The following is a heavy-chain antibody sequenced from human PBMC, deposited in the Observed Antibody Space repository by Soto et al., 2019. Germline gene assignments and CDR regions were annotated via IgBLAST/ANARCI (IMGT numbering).Heavy chain of an antibody. CDR2: VYYTGST. J-gene: IGHJ4*02. D-gene: IGHD6-13*01. CDR1: GDSISSYY. V-gene: IGHV4-59*01. CDR3: AARYITSWYYFDY. Sequence: QVLLQESGPGLVKPSETLSLTCTVSGDSISSYYWSWIRQPPGKGLEWIGFVYYTGSTNYNPSLKSRVTISLDTSKYQFSLNLTSVTAADTAVYYCAARYITSWYYFDYWGQGTLVTVSA.